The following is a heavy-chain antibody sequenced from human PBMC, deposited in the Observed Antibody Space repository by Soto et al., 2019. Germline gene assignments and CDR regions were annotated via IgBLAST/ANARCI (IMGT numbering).Heavy chain of an antibody. V-gene: IGHV1-18*04. J-gene: IGHJ6*02. CDR3: ARVRYDFWSDREAYYYYGMDV. CDR1: GYTFTSYG. D-gene: IGHD3-3*01. CDR2: ISANNGNT. Sequence: ASVKVSCKASGYTFTSYGISWVRQAPGQGLEWMGWISANNGNTNSAQKLQGRVTMTTDTSTSTAYMELRSLRSDDTAVYYCARVRYDFWSDREAYYYYGMDVWGQGTTVTVSS.